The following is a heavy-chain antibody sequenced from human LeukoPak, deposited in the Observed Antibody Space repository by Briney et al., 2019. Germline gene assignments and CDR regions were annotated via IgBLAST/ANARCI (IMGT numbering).Heavy chain of an antibody. D-gene: IGHD2-8*02. V-gene: IGHV3-53*01. Sequence: GGSLRLSCAASGFTVSLYYMTWVRQAPGKGLEWVSVIYSGGPTYYADSVKGRFTISRDDSKNTVYLQMNSLRGEDTAVYFCARGWVVATGGFDMWGQGTMVTVSS. CDR3: ARGWVVATGGFDM. CDR2: IYSGGPT. J-gene: IGHJ3*02. CDR1: GFTVSLYY.